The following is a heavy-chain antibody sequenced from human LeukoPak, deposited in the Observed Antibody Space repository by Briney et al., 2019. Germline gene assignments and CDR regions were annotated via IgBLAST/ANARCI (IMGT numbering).Heavy chain of an antibody. J-gene: IGHJ4*02. V-gene: IGHV1-2*02. CDR2: INPNSGGT. D-gene: IGHD4-23*01. CDR3: ARDLYGGTSATFDY. Sequence: GASVKVSCKASGYTFTGYYIHWVRQAPGQGLEWMGWINPNSGGTNYAQKFQGRVTMTRDTSISTAYMDLSRLRSDDTAVYYCARDLYGGTSATFDYWGQGTLVTVSS. CDR1: GYTFTGYY.